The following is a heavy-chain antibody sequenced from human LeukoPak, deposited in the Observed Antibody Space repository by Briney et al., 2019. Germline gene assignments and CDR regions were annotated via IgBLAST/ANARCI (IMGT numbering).Heavy chain of an antibody. D-gene: IGHD2-21*01. J-gene: IGHJ6*02. CDR2: IWYDGSKK. V-gene: IGHV3-33*01. CDR3: ARETGYCGGDCYYYGMDV. Sequence: PGGSLRLSCAASGFTFSRYGMHWVRQAPGKGLEWVAVIWYDGSKKYYADSVKGRFTISRDNSKNTLYLQMNSLGAEDTAVYYCARETGYCGGDCYYYGMDVWGQGTTVTVSS. CDR1: GFTFSRYG.